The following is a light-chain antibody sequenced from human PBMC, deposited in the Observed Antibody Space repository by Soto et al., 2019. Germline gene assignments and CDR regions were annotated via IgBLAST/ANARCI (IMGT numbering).Light chain of an antibody. CDR3: QQYNSYSQT. J-gene: IGKJ1*01. CDR2: DAS. Sequence: DIQMTQSPSTLSASVGDRVTITCRASQSISSWLAWYQQKPGKAPKLLIYDASSLESGVPSRFSGSGSGTEFTLTISSLQPDDFDTYYCQQYNSYSQTLGQGTKVDI. CDR1: QSISSW. V-gene: IGKV1-5*01.